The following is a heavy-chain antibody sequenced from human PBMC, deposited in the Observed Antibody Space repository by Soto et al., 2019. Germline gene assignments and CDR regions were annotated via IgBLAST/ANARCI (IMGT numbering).Heavy chain of an antibody. J-gene: IGHJ4*02. V-gene: IGHV4-59*01. Sequence: ASETLSLTCTVSGGSISRYYWSWIRQPPGKGLEWIGYIYYSGSTNYNPSLKSRVTISVDTSKNQFSLKLSSVTAADTAVYYCARRSGGTSDYCGPGPLVTVSS. CDR3: ARRSGGTSDY. CDR2: IYYSGST. CDR1: GGSISRYY. D-gene: IGHD2-8*02.